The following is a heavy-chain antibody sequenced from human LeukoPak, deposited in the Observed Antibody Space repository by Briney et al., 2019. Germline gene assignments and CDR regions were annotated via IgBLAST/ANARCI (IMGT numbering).Heavy chain of an antibody. J-gene: IGHJ4*02. D-gene: IGHD3-3*02. V-gene: IGHV1-2*02. CDR3: AGGGAFCSITTCHEFDH. CDR1: GYTFTGSY. CDR2: TNPSTGGT. Sequence: GASVKVSCKTSGYTFTGSYLHWVRQVPGQGLEWMGGTNPSTGGTKSAQQFEGRVTMTRDTSNTTGYLELRSLRLDDTATYYCAGGGAFCSITTCHEFDHWGQGTLVIVSS.